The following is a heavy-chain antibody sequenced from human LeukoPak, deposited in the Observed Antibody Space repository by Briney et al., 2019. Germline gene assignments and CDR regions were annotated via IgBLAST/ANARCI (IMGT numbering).Heavy chain of an antibody. D-gene: IGHD3-10*01. CDR3: AREGDYYGSD. V-gene: IGHV4-39*07. J-gene: IGHJ4*02. Sequence: SETLSLTCIVSGGSISSSIYYWAWVRQPPGKGLEWIGTVFYNGATQYSPSLRSRVTISIDTSTNQFSLKLTSVTAADTALYYCAREGDYYGSDWGQGTLVTVSS. CDR2: VFYNGAT. CDR1: GGSISSSIYY.